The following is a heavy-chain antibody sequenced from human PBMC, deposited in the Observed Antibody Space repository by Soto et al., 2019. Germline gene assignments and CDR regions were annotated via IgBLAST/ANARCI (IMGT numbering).Heavy chain of an antibody. V-gene: IGHV3-30*18. CDR3: AKQLIVVAVNLPGPDV. D-gene: IGHD6-19*01. Sequence: QVQLVESGAGVVQPGRSLSLSCAASGFTFSSYGMHWVRHAPGAGLEWVAVISHDGSKKYFADSGKGRFTISRDNSHNSLYVPLNRLRAAEPAVYYCAKQLIVVAVNLPGPDVWGQGTTVTVSS. CDR2: ISHDGSKK. CDR1: GFTFSSYG. J-gene: IGHJ6*02.